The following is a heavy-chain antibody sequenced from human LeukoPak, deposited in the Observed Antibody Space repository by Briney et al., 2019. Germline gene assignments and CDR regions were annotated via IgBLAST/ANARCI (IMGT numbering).Heavy chain of an antibody. V-gene: IGHV1-18*01. J-gene: IGHJ4*02. CDR3: ARIEGPSIFGVVDY. CDR2: ISAYNGDT. CDR1: GYTFSSHG. Sequence: ASVKVSCKASGYTFSSHGSIWVRQAPGQGLEWMGWISAYNGDTNYAQKFQGRVTMTTDTSTSTVYMEVRNLRSDDTAVYYCARIEGPSIFGVVDYWGQGTLVTVSS. D-gene: IGHD3-3*02.